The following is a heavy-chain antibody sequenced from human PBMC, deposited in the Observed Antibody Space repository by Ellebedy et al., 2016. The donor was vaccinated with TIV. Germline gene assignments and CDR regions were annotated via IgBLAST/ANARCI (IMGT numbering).Heavy chain of an antibody. D-gene: IGHD1-26*01. CDR1: GGSISSNY. J-gene: IGHJ4*02. Sequence: MPSETLSLTCTVSGGSISSNYWDWIRQPPGKGLEWIGYIYNSVITNYNPSLKSRVTMSVDTSKRQLSLKLRSVTAADTAVYYCARRYSGSYYHYFDYWGQGTLVIVSS. V-gene: IGHV4-59*08. CDR2: IYNSVIT. CDR3: ARRYSGSYYHYFDY.